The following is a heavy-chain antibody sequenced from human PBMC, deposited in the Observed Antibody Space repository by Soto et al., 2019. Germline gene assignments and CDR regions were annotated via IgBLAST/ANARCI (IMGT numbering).Heavy chain of an antibody. CDR2: IKPDGSEQ. J-gene: IGHJ4*02. CDR3: ARDRYDSGSHDY. D-gene: IGHD3-10*01. Sequence: EVQLVDSGGGLVQPGGSLRLSCAASEFMFSTYWMTWVRQAPGRGLEWVANIKPDGSEQYYMDSVKGRFTISRDNAENSLNLQMNSLRGEDTAVYYCARDRYDSGSHDYGGQGTLVTVSS. V-gene: IGHV3-7*01. CDR1: EFMFSTYW.